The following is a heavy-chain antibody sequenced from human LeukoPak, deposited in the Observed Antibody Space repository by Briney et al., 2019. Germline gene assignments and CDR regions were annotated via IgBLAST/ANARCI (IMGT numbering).Heavy chain of an antibody. CDR1: GFTFSSYA. J-gene: IGHJ4*02. CDR3: ARENSYYYGSGSLN. CDR2: ISGSGGST. V-gene: IGHV3-23*01. D-gene: IGHD3-10*01. Sequence: PGGSLRLSCAASGFTFSSYAMSWVRQAPGKGLEWVSAISGSGGSTYYADSVKGRFTISRDNSKNTLYLLMNSLRAEDTAVYYCARENSYYYGSGSLNWGQGTLVTVSS.